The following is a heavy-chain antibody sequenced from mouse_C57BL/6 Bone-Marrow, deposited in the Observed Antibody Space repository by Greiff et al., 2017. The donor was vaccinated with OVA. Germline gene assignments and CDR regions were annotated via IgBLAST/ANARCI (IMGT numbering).Heavy chain of an antibody. D-gene: IGHD2-5*01. V-gene: IGHV5-4*01. CDR3: ARDTIVTPWFAY. Sequence: EVQRVESGGGLVKPGGSLKLSCAASGFTFSSYAMAWVRQTPEKRLEWVATISDGGSYTYYPDHLQGRFTISRDNAKNNLYLQMIHLKSEDTAMYYCARDTIVTPWFAYWGQGTRVTVSA. J-gene: IGHJ3*01. CDR1: GFTFSSYA. CDR2: ISDGGSYT.